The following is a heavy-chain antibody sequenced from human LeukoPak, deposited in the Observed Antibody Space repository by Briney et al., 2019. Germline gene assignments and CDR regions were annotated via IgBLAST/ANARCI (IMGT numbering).Heavy chain of an antibody. J-gene: IGHJ4*02. CDR3: ARALYGDPRYFDY. Sequence: GGSLRLSCAASGFTFSSYSMNWVRQAPGKGLEWVSSISSSSSYIYYADSVKGRFTISRDNAKNSLYLQMNSLRAEDTAVYYCARALYGDPRYFDYWGQGTLVTVSS. CDR1: GFTFSSYS. D-gene: IGHD4-17*01. V-gene: IGHV3-21*01. CDR2: ISSSSSYI.